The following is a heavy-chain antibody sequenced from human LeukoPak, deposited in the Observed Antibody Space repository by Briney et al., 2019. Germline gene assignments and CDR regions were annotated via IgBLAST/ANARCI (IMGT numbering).Heavy chain of an antibody. Sequence: GESLKISCKGSGYSFTRYWIGWVRQMPGKGLEWMGIIYPDDSDTRYSPSFHGQVTISADKSISTAYLQWSSLKASDTAMYYCARHGGDCSSTSCYFTSWGQGTLVTVSS. V-gene: IGHV5-51*01. CDR1: GYSFTRYW. CDR2: IYPDDSDT. CDR3: ARHGGDCSSTSCYFTS. J-gene: IGHJ5*02. D-gene: IGHD2-2*01.